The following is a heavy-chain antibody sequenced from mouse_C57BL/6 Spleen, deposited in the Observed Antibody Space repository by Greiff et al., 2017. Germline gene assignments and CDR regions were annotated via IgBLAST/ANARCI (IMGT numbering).Heavy chain of an antibody. CDR1: GYSFTSYY. V-gene: IGHV1-66*01. CDR2: IYPGSGNT. D-gene: IGHD2-5*01. CDR3: ARNSNYVMDY. Sequence: QVQLQQSGPELVKPGASVKISCKASGYSFTSYYIHWVKQRPGQGLEWIGWIYPGSGNTKYNEKFKGKATLTADTSSSTAYMQLSSLTSEDSAVYYCARNSNYVMDYWGQGTSVTVSS. J-gene: IGHJ4*01.